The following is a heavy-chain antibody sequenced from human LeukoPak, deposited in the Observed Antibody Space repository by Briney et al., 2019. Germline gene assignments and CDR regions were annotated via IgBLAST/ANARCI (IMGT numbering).Heavy chain of an antibody. Sequence: PGGSLRLSCAASGFTFSSYGMNWVRQAPGKGLEWVSAISGSGGNTYYADSVKGRFTISRDNSENTLFLQMNSLRVEDTAVYYCAKDNSIVVVATPWAWGQGTLVTVSS. CDR2: ISGSGGNT. D-gene: IGHD3-22*01. CDR3: AKDNSIVVVATPWA. CDR1: GFTFSSYG. V-gene: IGHV3-23*01. J-gene: IGHJ5*02.